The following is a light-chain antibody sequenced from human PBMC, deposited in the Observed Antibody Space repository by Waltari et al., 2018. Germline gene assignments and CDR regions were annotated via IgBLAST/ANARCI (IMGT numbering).Light chain of an antibody. J-gene: IGKJ2*01. V-gene: IGKV4-1*01. CDR3: QQYYDTPYT. CDR1: RNLLYSPNNKDF. CDR2: WAS. Sequence: DIVMTQSPDSLVVSLGERATINCKSSRNLLYSPNNKDFLAWYQQKPRQPPKLLIYWASTRESGVPDRFTGSGSGTDFSLTISSLQAEDVALYYCQQYYDTPYTFGQGTKLEIK.